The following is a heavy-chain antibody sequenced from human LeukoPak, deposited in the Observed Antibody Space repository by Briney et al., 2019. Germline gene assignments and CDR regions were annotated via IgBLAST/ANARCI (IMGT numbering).Heavy chain of an antibody. CDR2: VYYSGAT. J-gene: IGHJ6*02. CDR1: GGSIRDYY. D-gene: IGHD3-10*01. Sequence: TSETLSLTCTVSGGSIRDYYWTWIRQPPGKGLEWIGYVYYSGATDYNPSLQSRVTISVDTSKNQFSLNLSSVTAADTAVYYCARDGDGSDTYYYYYYGMDVWGQGTTVTVSS. V-gene: IGHV4-59*12. CDR3: ARDGDGSDTYYYYYYGMDV.